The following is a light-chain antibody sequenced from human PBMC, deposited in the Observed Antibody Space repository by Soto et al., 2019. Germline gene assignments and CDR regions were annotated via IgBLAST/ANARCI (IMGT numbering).Light chain of an antibody. CDR1: SSNIGAGYD. V-gene: IGLV1-40*01. J-gene: IGLJ1*01. CDR3: QSYDSSQSPCV. Sequence: QSVLTQPPSVSGAPGQRVTISCTGSSSNIGAGYDVHWYQQLPGTAPKLLIYGNSNRPSGVPDRFSGSKSGTSASLAITGLQAEDEADYYCQSYDSSQSPCVFGTGTKLTVL. CDR2: GNS.